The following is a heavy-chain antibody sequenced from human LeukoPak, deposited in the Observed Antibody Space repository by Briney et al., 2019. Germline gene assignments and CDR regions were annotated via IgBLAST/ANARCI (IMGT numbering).Heavy chain of an antibody. CDR1: GFTFSSYA. Sequence: GGSLRLSCAASGFTFSSYAMHWVRQAPGKGLEWVAVISFDGINEYYADSVKGRFTISRDNSKNTLYLQMNSLRAEDTALYYCAKGRSSVVVASPDYWGQGTLVTVSS. CDR3: AKGRSSVVVASPDY. D-gene: IGHD2-15*01. CDR2: ISFDGINE. V-gene: IGHV3-30-3*01. J-gene: IGHJ4*02.